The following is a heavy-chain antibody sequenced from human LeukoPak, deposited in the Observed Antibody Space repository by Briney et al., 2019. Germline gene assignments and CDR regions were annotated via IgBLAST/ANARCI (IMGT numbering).Heavy chain of an antibody. J-gene: IGHJ4*02. CDR2: IYPGDSAS. V-gene: IGHV5-51*01. Sequence: GESLKISCQGSGSSFTSYSIGWVRQIPGKGLEWMGIIYPGDSASRYSPSFQGQVTISAGKSISTAYLQWSSLKASDTAMYYCARLDAQYGSGRGPDYWGQGTLVTAPS. CDR3: ARLDAQYGSGRGPDY. D-gene: IGHD3-10*01. CDR1: GSSFTSYS.